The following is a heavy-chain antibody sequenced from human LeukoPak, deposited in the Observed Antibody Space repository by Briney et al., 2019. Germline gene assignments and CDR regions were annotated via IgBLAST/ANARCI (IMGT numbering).Heavy chain of an antibody. J-gene: IGHJ5*01. CDR3: EKDVLWFGEYEDWFDT. D-gene: IGHD3-10*01. CDR2: IWYDGSNK. V-gene: IGHV3-33*06. Sequence: GGSLRLSCAASGFTFSSYGMHWVRQAPGKGLEWVAVIWYDGSNKYYADSVKGRFTISRDNSKNTLYLQMNSLRTECTAVSYSEKDVLWFGEYEDWFDTSGAGTLVTVSS. CDR1: GFTFSSYG.